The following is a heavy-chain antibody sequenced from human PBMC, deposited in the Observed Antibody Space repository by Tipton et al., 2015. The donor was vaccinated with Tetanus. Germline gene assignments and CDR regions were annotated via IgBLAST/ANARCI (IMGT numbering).Heavy chain of an antibody. CDR1: GGTFSNYA. D-gene: IGHD2-2*01. CDR2: IIPIFGTA. J-gene: IGHJ6*02. V-gene: IGHV1-69*01. CDR3: ARKCDIVAVSAANYFGLDV. Sequence: QVQLVQSGPEVKKPGSSVKVSCKASGGTFSNYAISWVRQDPGQGLEWMGGIIPIFGTAKYAQKFQGRVTITADESTCTAYMELSSLRSEDTAVYYCARKCDIVAVSAANYFGLDVWGQGTTVTVSS.